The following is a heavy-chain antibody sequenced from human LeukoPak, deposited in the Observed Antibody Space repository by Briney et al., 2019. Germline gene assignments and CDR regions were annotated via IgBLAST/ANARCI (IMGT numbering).Heavy chain of an antibody. D-gene: IGHD5-18*01. CDR1: GGSISSYY. CDR3: ARRFVDTAMVPYYFDY. V-gene: IGHV4-4*09. J-gene: IGHJ4*02. CDR2: IYTSGST. Sequence: SETLSLTCTVSGGSISSYYWSWIRQPPGKGLEWIGYIYTSGSTNYNPSLKSRVTISVDTSKNQFSLKLSSVTAADTAVYYCARRFVDTAMVPYYFDYWGQGTLVTVSS.